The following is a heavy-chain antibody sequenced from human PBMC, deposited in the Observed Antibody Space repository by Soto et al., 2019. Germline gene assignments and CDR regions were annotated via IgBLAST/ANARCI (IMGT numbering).Heavy chain of an antibody. CDR3: ARDRGMDSSGWYPGWFDP. V-gene: IGHV4-34*10. CDR2: INPGAIT. CDR1: GGSFSDFS. J-gene: IGHJ5*02. Sequence: CAVYGGSFSDFSWSWIRQSPGKGLEWIGEINPGAITNYNPSLKTRVTMSLDTANNQFSLKLHSVIAADTAVYYCARDRGMDSSGWYPGWFDPWGQGTLVTVSS. D-gene: IGHD6-19*01.